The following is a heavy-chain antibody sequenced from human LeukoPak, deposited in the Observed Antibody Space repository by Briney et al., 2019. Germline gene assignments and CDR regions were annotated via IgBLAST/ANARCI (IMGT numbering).Heavy chain of an antibody. CDR1: RYTFTSYY. CDR3: AREGCSGGSCYRNWFDP. CDR2: INPSGGST. J-gene: IGHJ5*02. V-gene: IGHV1-46*01. Sequence: ASVKVSCKASRYTFTSYYMHWVRQAPGQGLEWMGIINPSGGSTSYAQKFQGRVTMTRDTSTSTVYMELSSLRSEDTAVYYCAREGCSGGSCYRNWFDPWGQGTLVTVSS. D-gene: IGHD2-15*01.